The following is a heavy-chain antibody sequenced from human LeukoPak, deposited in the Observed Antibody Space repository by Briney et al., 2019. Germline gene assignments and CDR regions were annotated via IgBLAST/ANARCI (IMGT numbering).Heavy chain of an antibody. Sequence: GGSLRLSCAASGFSFDDYGMSWVRQAPGQGLEWVSGINWNGGSTGYADSVKGRFTISRDNAKNSLYLQMSSLRAEDTALYYCARGFLADLSMVWVDYWGQGTLVTVSS. J-gene: IGHJ4*02. CDR1: GFSFDDYG. V-gene: IGHV3-20*04. CDR3: ARGFLADLSMVWVDY. CDR2: INWNGGST. D-gene: IGHD3-10*01.